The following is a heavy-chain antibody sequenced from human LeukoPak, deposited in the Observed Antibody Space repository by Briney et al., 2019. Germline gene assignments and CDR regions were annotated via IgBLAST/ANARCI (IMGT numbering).Heavy chain of an antibody. Sequence: KPSETLSLTCTVSGASTRTYYWGWIRQHAGKQLEWIGRIYSSGSTDYNSSLRSRVTMSLDTSKNQFSLRLSSVTAADTAVYYCARESQTVDYFYHMDVWGKGTTVTVSS. J-gene: IGHJ6*03. CDR2: IYSSGST. V-gene: IGHV4-4*07. D-gene: IGHD1-1*01. CDR3: ARESQTVDYFYHMDV. CDR1: GASTRTYY.